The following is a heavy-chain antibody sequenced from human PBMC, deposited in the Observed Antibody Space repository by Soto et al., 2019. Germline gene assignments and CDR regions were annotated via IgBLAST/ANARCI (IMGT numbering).Heavy chain of an antibody. V-gene: IGHV1-18*01. CDR2: ISAYNGNT. D-gene: IGHD6-13*01. CDR3: ARGAAAVWFDP. CDR1: GYTLTSYG. J-gene: IGHJ5*02. Sequence: ASVKVSCTASGYTLTSYGISWVRQAPGQGLEWMGWISAYNGNTNYAQKLQDRVTMTTDTSTSTAYMELRSLRSDDTAVYYCARGAAAVWFDPWGQGTLVTVSS.